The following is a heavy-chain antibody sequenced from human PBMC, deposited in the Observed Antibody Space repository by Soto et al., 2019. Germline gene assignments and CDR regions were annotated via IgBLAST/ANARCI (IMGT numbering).Heavy chain of an antibody. J-gene: IGHJ1*01. CDR1: EFTFSNYA. V-gene: IGHV3-23*01. D-gene: IGHD3-22*01. CDR2: ISYGGGTT. CDR3: AKEDNYYDSSGYYLEYFHH. Sequence: PGGSLRLSCAASEFTFSNYAMSWVRQAPGKGLEWVSAISYGGGTTYYADSVKGRFTISRDNSKNTLYLQMNSLRADDTAVYYSAKEDNYYDSSGYYLEYFHHWGQGTLVTVSS.